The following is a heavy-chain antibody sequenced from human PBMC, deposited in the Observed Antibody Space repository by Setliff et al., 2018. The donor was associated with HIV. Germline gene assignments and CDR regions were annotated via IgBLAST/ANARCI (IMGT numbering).Heavy chain of an antibody. CDR1: GGSISRVGYY. CDR2: ITYSGST. D-gene: IGHD5-18*01. J-gene: IGHJ6*02. V-gene: IGHV4-31*03. Sequence: PSETLSLTCSVSGGSISRVGYYWSWIRQHPGKGLEWIGYITYSGSTYYNPSLMSRDSISPDTPKNQFFLKLTSVTAADTAVYYCARVGSVIQVTLFGMDVWGQGTTVT. CDR3: ARVGSVIQVTLFGMDV.